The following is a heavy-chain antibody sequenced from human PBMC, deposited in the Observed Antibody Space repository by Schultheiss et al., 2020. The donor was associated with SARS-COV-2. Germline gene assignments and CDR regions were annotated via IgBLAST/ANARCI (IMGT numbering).Heavy chain of an antibody. J-gene: IGHJ4*02. CDR3: ARDYDFWSGYYL. Sequence: GGSLRLSCAASGFTFSSYWMHWVRQAPGKGLEWVSVIYSGGSTYYADSVKGRFTISRDNAKNTLYLQMNSLRAEDTAVYYCARDYDFWSGYYLWGQGTLVTVSS. D-gene: IGHD3-3*01. CDR2: IYSGGST. V-gene: IGHV3-74*01. CDR1: GFTFSSYW.